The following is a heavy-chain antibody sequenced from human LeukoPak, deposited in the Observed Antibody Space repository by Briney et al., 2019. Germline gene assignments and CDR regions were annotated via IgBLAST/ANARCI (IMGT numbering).Heavy chain of an antibody. CDR3: ARVGPPRSNAFDI. CDR2: TRDKANSYTT. V-gene: IGHV3-72*01. Sequence: GGSPRLYCAASRFTFRDHYMDWVRQTPGKGLEWVGRTRDKANSYTTEYAASVKGTFTTSRDDSKNSLYLQMNSLKTEDTAVYYCARVGPPRSNAFDIWGQGTMVTVSS. J-gene: IGHJ3*02. CDR1: RFTFRDHY. D-gene: IGHD5/OR15-5a*01.